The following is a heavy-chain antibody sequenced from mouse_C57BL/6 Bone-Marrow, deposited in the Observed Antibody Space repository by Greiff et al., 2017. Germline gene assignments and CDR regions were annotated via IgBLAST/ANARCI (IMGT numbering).Heavy chain of an antibody. D-gene: IGHD2-3*01. Sequence: ESGPGILQPSQTLSLTCSFSGFSLSTFGMGVGWIRQPSGKGLEWLAHIWWDDDKYYHPALKSRLTISKDTSKHQVFLKIANVDTADTSTYYCARIDDCYYAWFAYWGQGTLVTVSA. CDR2: IWWDDDK. CDR3: ARIDDCYYAWFAY. V-gene: IGHV8-8*01. J-gene: IGHJ3*01. CDR1: GFSLSTFGMG.